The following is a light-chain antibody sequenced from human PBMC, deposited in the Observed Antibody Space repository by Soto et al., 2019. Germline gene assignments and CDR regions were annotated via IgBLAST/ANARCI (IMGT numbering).Light chain of an antibody. CDR1: QSVLYGSNNNNY. Sequence: DIVMTQSPDSLAVSLGERATINCKSSQSVLYGSNNNNYLTWYQQKPGQPPKLLIYWASTRESGVPDRFSGSGSGTDFTLTISSLQAEDVAVYYCQQYYSTPPTFGQGTKVDIK. CDR3: QQYYSTPPT. CDR2: WAS. J-gene: IGKJ1*01. V-gene: IGKV4-1*01.